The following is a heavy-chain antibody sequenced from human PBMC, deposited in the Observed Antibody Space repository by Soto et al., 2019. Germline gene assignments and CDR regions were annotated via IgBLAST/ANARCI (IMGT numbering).Heavy chain of an antibody. CDR3: ASPLRGGGSFASCSFDI. CDR1: GFTFSSYG. Sequence: GGSLRLSCAASGFTFSSYGMHWVRQAPGKGLEWVAVIWYDGSNKYYADSVKGRFTISRDNSKNTLYLQMNSLRAEDTAVYYCASPLRGGGSFASCSFDIWGQGTMVTVSS. J-gene: IGHJ3*02. D-gene: IGHD2-15*01. CDR2: IWYDGSNK. V-gene: IGHV3-33*01.